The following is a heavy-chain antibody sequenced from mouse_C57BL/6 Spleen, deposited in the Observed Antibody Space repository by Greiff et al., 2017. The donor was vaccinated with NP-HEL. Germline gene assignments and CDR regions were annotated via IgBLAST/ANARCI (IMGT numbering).Heavy chain of an antibody. D-gene: IGHD1-1*01. CDR3: ARPATVVSPFAY. J-gene: IGHJ3*01. CDR2: IDPSDSYT. Sequence: VQLQQSGAELVKPGASVKLSCKASGYTFTSYWMQWVKPRHGQGLEWIGEIDPSDSYTNYNQKFKGKATLTVDTSSSTAYVQRSSLTSEDSAVFYCARPATVVSPFAYWDQGTLVTVAA. CDR1: GYTFTSYW. V-gene: IGHV1-50*01.